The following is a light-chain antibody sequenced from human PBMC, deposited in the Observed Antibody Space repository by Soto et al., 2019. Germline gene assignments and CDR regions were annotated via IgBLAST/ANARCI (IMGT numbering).Light chain of an antibody. CDR1: QSVSSR. J-gene: IGKJ5*01. CDR2: GAS. CDR3: QQYVTSAIT. Sequence: EIVLTQSPGTLSLSPGARATLSCRASQSVSSRLAWYQQKPGQAPRLLISGASSRATGIPDRFSGSGSGTDFTLTISRLEPEDFALYYCQQYVTSAITFGQGTRLEIK. V-gene: IGKV3-20*01.